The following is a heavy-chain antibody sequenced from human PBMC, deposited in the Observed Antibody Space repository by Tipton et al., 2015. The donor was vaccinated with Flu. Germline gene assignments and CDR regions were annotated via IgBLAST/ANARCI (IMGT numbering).Heavy chain of an antibody. V-gene: IGHV4-39*07. D-gene: IGHD2-2*03. CDR2: LYDSGIT. Sequence: TLSLTCTVFGGSIGSSTYYWGWIRQPPGKGLEWIGSLYDSGITYYNPSLKSLVTISLDTSKNQFSLKLISVTAADTAVYYCARHVDRSWMLEVWGQGTSVTVSS. CDR1: GGSIGSSTYY. J-gene: IGHJ6*02. CDR3: ARHVDRSWMLEV.